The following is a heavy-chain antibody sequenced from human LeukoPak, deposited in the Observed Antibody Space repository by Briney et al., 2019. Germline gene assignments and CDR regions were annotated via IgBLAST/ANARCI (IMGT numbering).Heavy chain of an antibody. CDR3: ARDRVGTPDGY. J-gene: IGHJ4*02. V-gene: IGHV3-48*01. D-gene: IGHD1-14*01. Sequence: GGSLRLSCTASGFTFSAYRMNWVRQAPGKGLEWISYITSSNSAIYYADSVKGRFTISRDNAKNSLYLQMNSLRVEDTAVYYCARDRVGTPDGYWGQGTLVTVSS. CDR1: GFTFSAYR. CDR2: ITSSNSAI.